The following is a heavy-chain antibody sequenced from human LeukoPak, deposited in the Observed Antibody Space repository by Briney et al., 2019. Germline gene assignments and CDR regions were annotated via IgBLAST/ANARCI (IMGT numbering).Heavy chain of an antibody. Sequence: SETLSLTCAVYGGSFSGYYWSWIRQPPGKGLEWIGEINHSGSTNYNPSLKSRVTISVDTSKNQFSLKLSSVTAADTAVYYCARNTRTTRRFDPWGQGTLVTVSS. J-gene: IGHJ5*02. CDR1: GGSFSGYY. CDR2: INHSGST. CDR3: ARNTRTTRRFDP. V-gene: IGHV4-34*01. D-gene: IGHD4-17*01.